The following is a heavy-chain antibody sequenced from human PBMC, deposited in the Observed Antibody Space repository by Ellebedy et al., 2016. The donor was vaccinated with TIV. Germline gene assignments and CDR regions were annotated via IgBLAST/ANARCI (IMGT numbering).Heavy chain of an antibody. CDR1: GGSFSGYY. CDR3: ARRGKGEYGDYGIYYYYGMDV. CDR2: INHSGST. J-gene: IGHJ6*02. D-gene: IGHD4-17*01. Sequence: MPSETLSLTCAVYGGSFSGYYWSWIRQPPGKGLEWIGEINHSGSTNYNPSLKSRVTISVDTSKNQFSLKLSSVTAADTAVYYCARRGKGEYGDYGIYYYYGMDVWGQGTTVTVSS. V-gene: IGHV4-34*01.